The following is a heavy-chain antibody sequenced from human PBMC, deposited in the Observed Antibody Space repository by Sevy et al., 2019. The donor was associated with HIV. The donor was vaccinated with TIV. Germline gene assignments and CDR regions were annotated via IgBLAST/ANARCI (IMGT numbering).Heavy chain of an antibody. CDR1: GFTFSSYA. V-gene: IGHV3-30*04. J-gene: IGHJ4*02. CDR3: ARDRDFDRLFDY. CDR2: ISYDGSNK. Sequence: GGSLRLSCAASGFTFSSYAMHWVRQAPGKGLEWVAVISYDGSNKYYADSVKGRFTISRDNSKNTLYLQMNSLRAEDTAVYYCARDRDFDRLFDYWGQGTLVTVSS. D-gene: IGHD3-9*01.